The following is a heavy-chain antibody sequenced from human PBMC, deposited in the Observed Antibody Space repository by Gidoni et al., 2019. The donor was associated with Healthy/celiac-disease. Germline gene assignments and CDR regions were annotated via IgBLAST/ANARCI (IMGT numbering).Heavy chain of an antibody. J-gene: IGHJ5*02. V-gene: IGHV3-73*02. CDR3: TSPGLLMLPENH. CDR1: GFTLPGSA. D-gene: IGHD2-15*01. Sequence: EVQLVESGGGWVQPVVSLTLSCAPSGFTLPGSAMHWVRQASGKGLDGVGRSRSKANSYATAYAASVKGRFTISRDDSKNTAYLQMNSLKTEDTAVYYCTSPGLLMLPENHWGQGTLVTVSS. CDR2: SRSKANSYAT.